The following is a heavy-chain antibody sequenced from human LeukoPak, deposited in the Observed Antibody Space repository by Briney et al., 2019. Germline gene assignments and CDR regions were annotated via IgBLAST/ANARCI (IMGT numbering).Heavy chain of an antibody. V-gene: IGHV4-61*02. J-gene: IGHJ6*04. Sequence: SQTLSLTCTVSGGSISSGSYYRSWIRQPAGKGLEWIGRIYTSGSSNYNPSLKSRVTISVDTSKNQFSLKLSSVTAADTAVYYCARDRGLLTPLDVWGKGTTVTVSS. CDR2: IYTSGSS. CDR1: GGSISSGSYY. CDR3: ARDRGLLTPLDV. D-gene: IGHD2-15*01.